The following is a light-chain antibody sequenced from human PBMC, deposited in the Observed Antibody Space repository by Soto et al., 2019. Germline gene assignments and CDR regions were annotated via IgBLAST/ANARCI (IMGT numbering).Light chain of an antibody. J-gene: IGKJ3*01. CDR1: QSISSSF. CDR3: QQYDNSPFT. Sequence: ETVLTQSPGTLSLSPGERATLSCRASQSISSSFLAWFQQKPGQAPRLLMYATSSRATGIPDRFSGSGSGTDFPLTISRLEAEDFAVYYCQQYDNSPFTFGPGTKVDIK. CDR2: ATS. V-gene: IGKV3-20*01.